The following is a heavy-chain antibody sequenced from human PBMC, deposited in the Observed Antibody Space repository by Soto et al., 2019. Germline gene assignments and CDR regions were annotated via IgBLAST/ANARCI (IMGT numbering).Heavy chain of an antibody. V-gene: IGHV4-4*02. CDR3: ARKAVSGYTWFDP. D-gene: IGHD6-19*01. Sequence: PSETLSLTCAVSGGSISSDNWRTWVRQPPGKGLEWIGEIYHSGSSNYNPSLKSRVTISVDKSKNQFSPRLSSVTAADTAVYYCARKAVSGYTWFDPWGQGTLVTVSS. CDR2: IYHSGSS. CDR1: GGSISSDNW. J-gene: IGHJ5*02.